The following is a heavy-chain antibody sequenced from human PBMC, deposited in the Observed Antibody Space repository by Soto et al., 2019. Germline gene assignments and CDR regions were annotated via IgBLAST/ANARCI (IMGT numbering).Heavy chain of an antibody. CDR1: GYSFTSYW. V-gene: IGHV5-51*01. Sequence: ESLKISCKCSGYSFTSYWIGWVLQMPVKGLEWMGIIYPGDPGTTYSPSFQGQVTISADKSISTAYLQWSSLKASDTAMYYCARLVKYNYIFDYWGQGTLVTVSS. J-gene: IGHJ4*02. D-gene: IGHD5-18*01. CDR2: IYPGDPGT. CDR3: ARLVKYNYIFDY.